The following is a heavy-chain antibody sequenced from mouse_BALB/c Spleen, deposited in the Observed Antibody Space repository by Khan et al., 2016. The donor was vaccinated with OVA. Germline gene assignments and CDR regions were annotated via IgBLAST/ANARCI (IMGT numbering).Heavy chain of an antibody. J-gene: IGHJ3*01. CDR2: ISYSGST. Sequence: EVKLEDSGPSLVKPSQTLSLTCSVTGDSITSGYWNWIRKFPGNKLEYMGYISYSGSTYYNPSLKSRISITRDTSKNQYYLQLNSVTTEDTATYYCARYDYDYDGAFAYWGQGTLVTVSA. CDR3: ARYDYDYDGAFAY. V-gene: IGHV3-8*02. D-gene: IGHD2-4*01. CDR1: GDSITSGY.